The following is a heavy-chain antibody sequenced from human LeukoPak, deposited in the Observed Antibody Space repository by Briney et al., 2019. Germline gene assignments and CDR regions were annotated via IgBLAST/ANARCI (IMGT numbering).Heavy chain of an antibody. CDR1: GGSITSYY. CDR3: ARVTGYMIEDYFDY. V-gene: IGHV4-59*01. CDR2: IYYSGST. Sequence: SETLSLTCTVSGGSITSYYWSWIRQPPGKGPEWIGYIYYSGSTDYNPSLKSRVTISVETSKNQFSLKLSSVTAADTAVYYCARVTGYMIEDYFDYWGQGTLVTVSS. J-gene: IGHJ4*02. D-gene: IGHD3-22*01.